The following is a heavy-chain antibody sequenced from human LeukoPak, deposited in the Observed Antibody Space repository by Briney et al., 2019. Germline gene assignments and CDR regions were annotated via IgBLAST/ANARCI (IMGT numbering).Heavy chain of an antibody. J-gene: IGHJ4*02. D-gene: IGHD3-10*01. CDR1: GFTVSSNY. Sequence: GGSLRLSCAASGFTVSSNYMSWVRQAPGKGLEWVSSISSSSSYIYYADSVKGRFTISRDNAKNSLYLQMNSLRAEDTAVYCCVRDHGSGSYYRNYCGQGTMVTVSS. CDR3: VRDHGSGSYYRNY. V-gene: IGHV3-21*01. CDR2: ISSSSSYI.